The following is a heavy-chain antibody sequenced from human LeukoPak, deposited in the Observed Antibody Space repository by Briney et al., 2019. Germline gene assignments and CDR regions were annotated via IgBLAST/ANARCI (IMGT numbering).Heavy chain of an antibody. V-gene: IGHV1-2*02. CDR3: PRGPSLWNDANYYYYYMVV. CDR2: INPNSVVA. Sequence: ASLRVSCEASLYTFTGYYMHRVRQAPGHQLKWRGWINPNSVVAKYAQKCHGRVTTTRETSLTTAYMEWSRLISHATAVYYCPRGPSLWNDANYYYYYMVVWGKGTTVTVSS. J-gene: IGHJ6*03. CDR1: LYTFTGYY. D-gene: IGHD1-1*01.